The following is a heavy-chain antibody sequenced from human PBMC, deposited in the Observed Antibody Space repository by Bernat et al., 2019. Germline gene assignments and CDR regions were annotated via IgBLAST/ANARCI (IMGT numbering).Heavy chain of an antibody. CDR3: ASGSSWPIN. Sequence: QVQLQQSGPGLVKPSQTLSLTCAISGDSVSSNRAAWYWIRQSPSRGLEWLGRTYYRSKWFNDYAVSVKSRITINPDTPKNKFSLQLNSVTPEDTAVYYCASGSSWPINLDQLTLVSVSS. CDR2: TYYRSKWFN. CDR1: GDSVSSNRAA. J-gene: IGHJ4*02. D-gene: IGHD6-13*01. V-gene: IGHV6-1*01.